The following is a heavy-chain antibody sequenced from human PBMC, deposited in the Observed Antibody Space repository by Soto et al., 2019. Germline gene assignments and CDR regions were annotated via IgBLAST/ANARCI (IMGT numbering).Heavy chain of an antibody. J-gene: IGHJ6*02. V-gene: IGHV4-59*01. Sequence: LSLTCNVSGGSISDFYWSWIRQSPGKRLEWIGYLYYTGSTNYNPALKSRVTISLDTSKNQFSLQVRSVTAADTAVYYCARGGGYDFRSSQAPPIDVWGQGTTVTVSS. CDR1: GGSISDFY. D-gene: IGHD3-3*01. CDR3: ARGGGYDFRSSQAPPIDV. CDR2: LYYTGST.